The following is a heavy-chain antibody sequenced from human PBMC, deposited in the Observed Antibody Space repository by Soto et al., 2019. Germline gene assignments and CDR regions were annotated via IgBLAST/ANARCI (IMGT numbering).Heavy chain of an antibody. V-gene: IGHV4-4*02. D-gene: IGHD1-26*01. CDR3: ARDLVVGADEYYFDY. CDR2: IYHSGST. CDR1: GGSISSSNW. Sequence: PSETLSLTCAVSGGSISSSNWWSWVRQPPGKGLEWIGEIYHSGSTNYNPSLKSRVTISVDKSKNQFSLKLGSVTAADTAVYYCARDLVVGADEYYFDYWGQGTLVTVSS. J-gene: IGHJ4*02.